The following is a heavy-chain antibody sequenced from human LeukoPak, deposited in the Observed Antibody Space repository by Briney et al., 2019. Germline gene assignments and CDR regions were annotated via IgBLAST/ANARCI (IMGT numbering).Heavy chain of an antibody. CDR2: INPTSGGT. CDR3: AREGIAEPDTNWFDP. J-gene: IGHJ5*02. CDR1: GYTFTAYY. D-gene: IGHD6-13*01. V-gene: IGHV1-2*02. Sequence: ASVKVSCKPSGYTFTAYYLHWVRQAPGQGLEWMGWINPTSGGTHYAQKFQGRVTMTRDTSIGTAYMELSSLTSDDTAVYYCAREGIAEPDTNWFDPWGQGTLVTVSS.